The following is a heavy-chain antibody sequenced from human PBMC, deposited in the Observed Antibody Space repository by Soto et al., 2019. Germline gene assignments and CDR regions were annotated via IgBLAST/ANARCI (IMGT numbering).Heavy chain of an antibody. CDR1: GFTFSSYA. D-gene: IGHD3-22*01. J-gene: IGHJ4*02. Sequence: GGSLRLSCAASGFTFSSYAMHWVRQAPGKGLEWVAVISYDGSNKYYADSVKGRFTISRDNSKNTLYLQMNSLRAEDTAVYYCARPRSHRRYYDSSGYYYFDYWGQGTLVT. V-gene: IGHV3-30-3*01. CDR3: ARPRSHRRYYDSSGYYYFDY. CDR2: ISYDGSNK.